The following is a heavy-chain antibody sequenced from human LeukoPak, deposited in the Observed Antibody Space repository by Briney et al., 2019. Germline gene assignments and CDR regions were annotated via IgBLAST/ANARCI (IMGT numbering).Heavy chain of an antibody. V-gene: IGHV3-53*01. J-gene: IGHJ4*02. CDR3: ARAGPIDY. CDR2: IYTSGNT. CDR1: GVTVSSKY. Sequence: GGTLRLSCAASGVTVSSKYMSWVRQAPGKGLEWLSVIYTSGNTYYADSVKGRFTISRDNSKNTLYLQMNSLRAEDTAVYYCARAGPIDYWGQGTLVTVSS.